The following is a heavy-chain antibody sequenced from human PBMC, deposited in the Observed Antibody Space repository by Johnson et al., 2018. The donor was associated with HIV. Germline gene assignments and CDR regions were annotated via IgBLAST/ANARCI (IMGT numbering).Heavy chain of an antibody. D-gene: IGHD3-10*01. CDR3: AREGYYGSGSYNAFDI. CDR2: ISYDGSNK. Sequence: QVQLVESGGGVVQPGRSVRLSCAASGFTFSSYAMHWVRQAPGKGLEWVAVISYDGSNKYYADSVKGRFTISRDNSKNTLYLQMNSLRAEDTAVYYCAREGYYGSGSYNAFDIWGQGTMVTVSS. J-gene: IGHJ3*02. CDR1: GFTFSSYA. V-gene: IGHV3-30*04.